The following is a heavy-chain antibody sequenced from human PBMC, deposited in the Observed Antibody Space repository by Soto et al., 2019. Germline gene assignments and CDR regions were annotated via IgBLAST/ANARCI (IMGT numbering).Heavy chain of an antibody. CDR2: IYYSGSN. Sequence: QVQLQESGPGLVKPSQTLSLTCTVSGGSISRGGYYCSWIRQHPGEVLEWSGYIYYSGSNYYNPSLKSRVTISVDTSKNQFSLKLSSVTAADTAVYYCARDRSSSSSVLDYWGQGTLVTVS. J-gene: IGHJ4*02. CDR3: ARDRSSSSSVLDY. V-gene: IGHV4-31*03. D-gene: IGHD6-6*01. CDR1: GGSISRGGYY.